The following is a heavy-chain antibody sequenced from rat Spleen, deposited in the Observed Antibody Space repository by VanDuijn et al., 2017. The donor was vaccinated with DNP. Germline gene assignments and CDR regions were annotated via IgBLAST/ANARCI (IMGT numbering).Heavy chain of an antibody. CDR1: AYSITTNY. D-gene: IGHD1-1*01. CDR3: ARYYSGDAMDA. V-gene: IGHV3-1*01. CDR2: ISYSGST. Sequence: EVQLQESGPGLVKPSQSLSLTCSVTAYSITTNYWGWIRKFPGNKMEWIGHISYSGSTSYNPSLKSRISITRDTSKNQFFLQLNSVTTEDTATYYCARYYSGDAMDAWGQGTSVTVSS. J-gene: IGHJ4*01.